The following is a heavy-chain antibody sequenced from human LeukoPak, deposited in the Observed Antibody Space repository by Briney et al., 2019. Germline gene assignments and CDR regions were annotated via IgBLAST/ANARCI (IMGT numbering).Heavy chain of an antibody. CDR2: IYYSGST. D-gene: IGHD4-23*01. CDR1: GGSISSSSYY. V-gene: IGHV4-39*07. CDR3: ARGFGGMYGGTFDY. Sequence: SETLSLTCTVSGGSISSSSYYWGWIRQPPGKGLEWIGSIYYSGSTYYNPSLKSRVTISVDTSKNQFSLKLSSATAADTAVYYCARGFGGMYGGTFDYWGQGTLVTVSS. J-gene: IGHJ4*02.